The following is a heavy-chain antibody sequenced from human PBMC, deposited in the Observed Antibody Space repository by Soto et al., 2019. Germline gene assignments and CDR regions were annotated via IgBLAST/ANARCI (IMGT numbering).Heavy chain of an antibody. D-gene: IGHD3-10*01. V-gene: IGHV4-4*02. CDR3: ARGCYYRWVY. Sequence: SETRSLTCTVSDGSINTDYWWSWVRHPPGKGLEWIGEIHHSVGASCIRSLTSRITMSVDKSNNQRSLKLSSVTAPHTTVYFCARGCYYRWVYWGQGTLVTVSS. J-gene: IGHJ4*02. CDR1: DGSINTDYW. CDR2: IHHSVGA.